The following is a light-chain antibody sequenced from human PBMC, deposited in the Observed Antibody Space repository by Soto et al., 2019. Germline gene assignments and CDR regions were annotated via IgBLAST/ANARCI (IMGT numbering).Light chain of an antibody. CDR2: EVS. J-gene: IGLJ1*01. Sequence: QSALTQPPSASGSPGQSVTISCTGTSSDVGGYNYVSWYQQHPGKAPKLMIYEVSKRPSGVPDRFSGSKSGNTASLTVSGLLAEDEADYYCSSYAGSNTSYVFGTGTKLTVL. V-gene: IGLV2-8*01. CDR3: SSYAGSNTSYV. CDR1: SSDVGGYNY.